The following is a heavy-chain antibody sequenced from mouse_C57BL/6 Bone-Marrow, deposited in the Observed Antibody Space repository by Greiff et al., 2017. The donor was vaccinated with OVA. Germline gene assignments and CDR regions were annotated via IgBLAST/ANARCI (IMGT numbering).Heavy chain of an antibody. CDR2: IDPSDSYT. CDR1: GYTFTSYW. J-gene: IGHJ4*01. Sequence: QVQLQQPGAELVRPGTSVKLSCKASGYTFTSYWMHWVKQRPGQGLEWIGVIDPSDSYTNYNQKFKGKATLTVDTSSSTAYMHLSSLTSEDSAVYYCARDDPLCYAMDYWGQGTSVTVSS. D-gene: IGHD2-3*01. CDR3: ARDDPLCYAMDY. V-gene: IGHV1-59*01.